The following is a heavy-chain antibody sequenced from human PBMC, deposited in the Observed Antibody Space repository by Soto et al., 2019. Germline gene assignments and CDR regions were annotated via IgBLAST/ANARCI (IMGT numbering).Heavy chain of an antibody. CDR2: FDPEDGET. V-gene: IGHV1-24*01. CDR3: ATGGDDPFWIDP. Sequence: GASVKVSCKVSGYTLTELSMHWVRQAPGKGLEWMGGFDPEDGETIYAQKFQGRVTMTEDTSTDTAYMELSSLRSEDTAVYYCATGGDDPFWIDPWGQGTLVTVSS. D-gene: IGHD5-12*01. J-gene: IGHJ5*02. CDR1: GYTLTELS.